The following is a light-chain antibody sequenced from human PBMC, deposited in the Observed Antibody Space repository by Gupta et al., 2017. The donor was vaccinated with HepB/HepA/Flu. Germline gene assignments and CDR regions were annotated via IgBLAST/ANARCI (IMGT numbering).Light chain of an antibody. Sequence: ELVLTQSPATLSLSPGERATLSCRASQSVSSYLAWYQQKPGQAPRLLIYDASNRATGIPARFSGSGSGTDFTLTISSLEPEDFAVYYCQQRSSSLTFGGGTKVEIK. CDR1: QSVSSY. CDR2: DAS. V-gene: IGKV3-11*01. J-gene: IGKJ4*01. CDR3: QQRSSSLT.